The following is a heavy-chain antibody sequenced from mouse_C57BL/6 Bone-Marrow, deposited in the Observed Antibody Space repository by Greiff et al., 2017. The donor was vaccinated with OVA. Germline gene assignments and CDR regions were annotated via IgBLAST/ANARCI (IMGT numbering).Heavy chain of an antibody. CDR1: GYTFTSYW. Sequence: QVQLQQPGAELVKPGASVKLSCKASGYTFTSYWMQWVKQRPGQGLEWIGEIDPSDSYTNYNQKFKGKATLTVDTSSSTAYMQLSSLTSEDSAVYYCARWDWFAYWGQGTLVTVSA. J-gene: IGHJ3*01. CDR2: IDPSDSYT. CDR3: ARWDWFAY. V-gene: IGHV1-50*01. D-gene: IGHD4-1*01.